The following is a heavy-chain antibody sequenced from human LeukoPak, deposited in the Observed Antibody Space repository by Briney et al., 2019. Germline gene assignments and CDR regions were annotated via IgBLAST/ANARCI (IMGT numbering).Heavy chain of an antibody. J-gene: IGHJ4*02. CDR3: ARDRYYYDSSGYRFFDY. V-gene: IGHV1-69*06. CDR1: GGTFSSYA. Sequence: ASVKVSCKASGGTFSSYAISWVRQAPGQGLEWMGGIIPIFGTANYAQKFQGRVTITADKSTSTAYMELSSLRSEDTAVYYCARDRYYYDSSGYRFFDYWGQGTLVTVSS. D-gene: IGHD3-22*01. CDR2: IIPIFGTA.